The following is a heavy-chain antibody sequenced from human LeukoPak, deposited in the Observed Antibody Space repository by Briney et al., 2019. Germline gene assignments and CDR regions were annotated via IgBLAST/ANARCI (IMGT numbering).Heavy chain of an antibody. J-gene: IGHJ6*02. D-gene: IGHD5-12*01. CDR1: GGTFSSYA. CDR3: ARENVVAAYYYYYGMDV. CDR2: IIPIFGTA. V-gene: IGHV1-69*13. Sequence: SVKVSCTASGGTFSSYAISWVRQAPGRGLEWMGGIIPIFGTANYAQKFQGRVTITADESTSTAYMELSSLRSEDTAVYYCARENVVAAYYYYYGMDVWGQGTTVTVSS.